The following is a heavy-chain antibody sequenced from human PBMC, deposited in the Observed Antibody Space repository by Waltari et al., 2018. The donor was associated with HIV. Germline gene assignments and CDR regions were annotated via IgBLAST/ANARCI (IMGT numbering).Heavy chain of an antibody. J-gene: IGHJ3*02. Sequence: EVQLVESGGGLVKPGGSLRLSCATSGFTFSSYSMNWVRQAPGKGVEWVSFIGGCPSYRYYADSVKGRFTISRDNAKNSLYLQMNSLRAEDTAVYYCARDPGGNYDSFAFDIWGQGTMVTVSS. CDR2: IGGCPSYR. CDR3: ARDPGGNYDSFAFDI. D-gene: IGHD3-22*01. V-gene: IGHV3-21*01. CDR1: GFTFSSYS.